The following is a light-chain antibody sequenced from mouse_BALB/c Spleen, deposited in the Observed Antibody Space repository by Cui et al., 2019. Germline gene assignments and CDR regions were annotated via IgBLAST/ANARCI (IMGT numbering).Light chain of an antibody. Sequence: DIVMSQSHKFMSTSVGDSVRITCTASQDVGTAVAWYQQKPGEAPKLLIYWASTRHSGVPDRFTGSGSGTDFTLTISNVQSEDLADYFCQQYSSYPLTFGGGTKLEIK. V-gene: IGKV6-23*01. J-gene: IGKJ2*01. CDR2: WAS. CDR1: QDVGTA. CDR3: QQYSSYPLT.